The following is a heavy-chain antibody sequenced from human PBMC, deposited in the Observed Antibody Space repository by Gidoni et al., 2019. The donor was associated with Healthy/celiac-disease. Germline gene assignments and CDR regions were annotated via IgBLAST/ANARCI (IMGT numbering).Heavy chain of an antibody. D-gene: IGHD3-22*01. Sequence: QVQLVQSGAEVKKPGSSVKVSCKASGGTFSSCDISWVRQAPGQGLEWMGGIIPIFGTANYAQKFQGRVTITADESTSTAYMELSSLRSEDTAVYYCARAGLYYYDSSGYLGYFDYWGQGTLVTVSS. J-gene: IGHJ4*02. V-gene: IGHV1-69*01. CDR1: GGTFSSCD. CDR2: IIPIFGTA. CDR3: ARAGLYYYDSSGYLGYFDY.